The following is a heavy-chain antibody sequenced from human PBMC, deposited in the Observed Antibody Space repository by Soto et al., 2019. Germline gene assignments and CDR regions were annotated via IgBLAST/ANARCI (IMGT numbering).Heavy chain of an antibody. CDR1: GGTFSSYT. J-gene: IGHJ4*02. CDR2: IIPILGIA. V-gene: IGHV1-69*02. CDR3: ARHRLNTAMDGY. D-gene: IGHD5-18*01. Sequence: QVQLVQSGAEVKKPGSSVKVSCKASGGTFSSYTISWVRQAPGQGLEWMGRIIPILGIANYAQKFQGRVTITADKSTSTAYMELSSLRSEDTAVYYCARHRLNTAMDGYWGQGTLVTVSS.